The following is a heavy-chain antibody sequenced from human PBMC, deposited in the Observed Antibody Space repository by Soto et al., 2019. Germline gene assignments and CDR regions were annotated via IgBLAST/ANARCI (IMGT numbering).Heavy chain of an antibody. D-gene: IGHD3-10*01. CDR2: ISWNSGSI. J-gene: IGHJ3*02. CDR1: GFTFDDYA. V-gene: IGHV3-9*01. Sequence: EVQLVESGGGLVQPGRSLRLSCAASGFTFDDYAMHWVRQAPGKGLEWVSGISWNSGSIGYADSVKGRFTISRDNAKNSLYLQMNSLRAEDTALYYCAKDISFGGASQTGGAFDIWGQGTMVTVSS. CDR3: AKDISFGGASQTGGAFDI.